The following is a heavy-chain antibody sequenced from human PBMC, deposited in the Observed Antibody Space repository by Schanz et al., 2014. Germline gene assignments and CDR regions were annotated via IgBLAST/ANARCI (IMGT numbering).Heavy chain of an antibody. J-gene: IGHJ4*02. D-gene: IGHD3-3*01. V-gene: IGHV1-8*01. CDR3: XXKGMPPIWSGYPYXXXF. CDR2: MNPNSGTT. CDR1: GYTLTNFD. Sequence: QVQLVQSGAEVKKPGASVKVSCKASGYTLTNFDINWVRQAPGQGLEWMGWMNPNSGTTGYAQKFQGRVTMTRNTSTSTXXXELRGLRSDDTAXXXXXXKGMPPIWSGYPYXXXFWGQGTXXXVSS.